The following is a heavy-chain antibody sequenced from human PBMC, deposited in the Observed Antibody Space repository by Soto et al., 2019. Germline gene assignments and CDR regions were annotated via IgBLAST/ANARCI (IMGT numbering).Heavy chain of an antibody. CDR2: ISAGGANT. Sequence: GGSLRLSCAASGFDFRSYAMSWVRLAPGRGLEWVSTISAGGANTQVAETLRGRFTVVRDNSKDTLHLQMNTLRADDTAIYWCAKERYCSANSCSGGFDFWGQGTVVTVSS. D-gene: IGHD2-2*01. CDR3: AKERYCSANSCSGGFDF. V-gene: IGHV3-23*01. CDR1: GFDFRSYA. J-gene: IGHJ3*01.